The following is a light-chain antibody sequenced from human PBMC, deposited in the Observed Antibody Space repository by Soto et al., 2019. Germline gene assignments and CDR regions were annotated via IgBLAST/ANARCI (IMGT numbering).Light chain of an antibody. Sequence: DFQLTQAPSSLSASIGDRVTITCRASQRISNYLNWYPVKQGKAPRLLSYAASSLQSGVPSRFSGSGSGTDFTLTISSLKPEDFETYYCQQSYSTPPTFGQGTKVDI. CDR3: QQSYSTPPT. CDR2: AAS. CDR1: QRISNY. J-gene: IGKJ1*01. V-gene: IGKV1-39*01.